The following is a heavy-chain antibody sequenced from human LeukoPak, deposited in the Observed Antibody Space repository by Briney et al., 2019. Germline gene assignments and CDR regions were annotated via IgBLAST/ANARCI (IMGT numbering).Heavy chain of an antibody. CDR1: GFTFSSYA. D-gene: IGHD3-10*01. CDR3: ARTYYYGSGSYNRPPLDY. J-gene: IGHJ4*02. Sequence: GGSLRLSCAASGFTFSSYAMHWVRQAPGKGLEYVSAISSNGGSTYYANSVKGRFTISRDNSKNTLYLQMGSLRAEDMAVYYCARTYYYGSGSYNRPPLDYWGQGTLVTVSS. V-gene: IGHV3-64*01. CDR2: ISSNGGST.